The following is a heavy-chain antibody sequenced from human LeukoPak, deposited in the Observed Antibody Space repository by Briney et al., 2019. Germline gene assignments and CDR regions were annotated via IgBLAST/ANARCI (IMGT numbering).Heavy chain of an antibody. CDR3: ARKVVVAAREPYFDY. V-gene: IGHV4-59*01. D-gene: IGHD2-15*01. Sequence: SETLSLTCFVSGGSIRDYYWSWIRQPPGKGLEWIGYIYYRGSTNYNPSLKSRVTMSLDTSNNQFSLNLSSVTAADTAVYYCARKVVVAAREPYFDYWGQGTLVTVSS. J-gene: IGHJ4*02. CDR1: GGSIRDYY. CDR2: IYYRGST.